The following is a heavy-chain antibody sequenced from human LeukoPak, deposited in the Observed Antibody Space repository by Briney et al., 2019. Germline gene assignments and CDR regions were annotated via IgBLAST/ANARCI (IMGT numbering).Heavy chain of an antibody. CDR2: ILYDGTNK. V-gene: IGHV3-30-3*01. CDR1: GFTFSAYA. CDR3: ARDITVTRFDY. Sequence: PGRSLRLSCAASGFTFSAYAMHWVRQAPGKGLEWEAVILYDGTNKYYADSVKGRFTISRDNSQNTLYLQMNSLRGEDTAVYYCARDITVTRFDYWGQGTLVTVSS. J-gene: IGHJ4*02. D-gene: IGHD4-17*01.